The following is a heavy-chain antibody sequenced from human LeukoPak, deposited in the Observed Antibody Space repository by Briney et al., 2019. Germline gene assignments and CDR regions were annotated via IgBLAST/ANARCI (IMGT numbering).Heavy chain of an antibody. CDR1: GGSISSYY. V-gene: IGHV4-59*12. D-gene: IGHD3-22*01. Sequence: PSETLSLTCTVSGGSISSYYWNWIRQPPGKGLEWIGYINYIRTTDYNPSLKSRVTISLDTSKNQFSLKLSYVTAADTAVYYCAREYFHDGTGYSVFFDYWGQGTLVTVSS. J-gene: IGHJ4*02. CDR2: INYIRTT. CDR3: AREYFHDGTGYSVFFDY.